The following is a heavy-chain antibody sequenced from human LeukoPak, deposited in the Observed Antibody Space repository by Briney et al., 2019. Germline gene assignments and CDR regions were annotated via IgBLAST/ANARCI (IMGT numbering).Heavy chain of an antibody. CDR1: GFTFSSYA. D-gene: IGHD3-3*01. J-gene: IGHJ4*02. Sequence: QPGGSLRLSCAASGFTFSSYAMSWVRQTPGKGLEWVSGISGSGGSTYYADSVKGRFTISRDNSKNTLYLQMNSLRAEDTAVYYCAKTIGGPVLEWLLGLIIDYWGQGTLVTVSS. CDR3: AKTIGGPVLEWLLGLIIDY. CDR2: ISGSGGST. V-gene: IGHV3-23*01.